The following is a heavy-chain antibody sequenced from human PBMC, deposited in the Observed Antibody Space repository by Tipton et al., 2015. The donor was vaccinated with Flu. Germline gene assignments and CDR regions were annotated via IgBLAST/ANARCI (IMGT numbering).Heavy chain of an antibody. V-gene: IGHV1-2*04. J-gene: IGHJ6*02. D-gene: IGHD5-18*01. CDR1: GYTFTGYY. CDR3: ARDAMGDYYYGMDV. CDR2: INPNSGGT. Sequence: QVQLVQSGAEVKKPGASVKVSCKASGYTFTGYYMHWVRQAPGQGLEWMGWINPNSGGTNYAQKFQGWVTMTRDTSISTAYMELSRLRSDDTAGYYCARDAMGDYYYGMDVWGQGPTVTVSS.